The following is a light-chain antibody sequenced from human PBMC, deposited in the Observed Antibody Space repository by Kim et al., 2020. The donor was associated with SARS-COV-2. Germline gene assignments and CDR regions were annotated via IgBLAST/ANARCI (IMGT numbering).Light chain of an antibody. Sequence: SSELTQDPAVSVALGQTVRITCQGDSLRTYYASWYQQKPGQPPVFIINGKNNRPPGIPDRFSVSRSGDTASLTITGAQAEDEADYYCNCRDTCGSSWVFGGGTQLTVL. CDR3: NCRDTCGSSWV. CDR1: SLRTYY. J-gene: IGLJ3*02. CDR2: GKN. V-gene: IGLV3-19*01.